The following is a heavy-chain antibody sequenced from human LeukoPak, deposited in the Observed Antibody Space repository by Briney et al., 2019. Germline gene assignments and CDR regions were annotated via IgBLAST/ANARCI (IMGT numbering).Heavy chain of an antibody. D-gene: IGHD3-3*01. CDR2: IRYDGTNK. V-gene: IGHV3-30*02. CDR1: GFTFSIFG. Sequence: AGGSLRLSCTASGFTFSIFGMHWVRQAPGKGLEWVAFIRYDGTNKYYADSVTGRFTISRDNAKNSLYLQMSSLRVEDTAVYYCASWAGNTQSDSWSGPFDYWGQGSLVTVSS. J-gene: IGHJ4*02. CDR3: ASWAGNTQSDSWSGPFDY.